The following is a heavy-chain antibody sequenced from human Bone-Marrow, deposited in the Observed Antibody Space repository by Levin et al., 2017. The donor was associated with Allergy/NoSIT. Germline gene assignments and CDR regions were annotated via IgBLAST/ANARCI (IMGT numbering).Heavy chain of an antibody. V-gene: IGHV3-23*01. CDR3: AKEGCSGGSCYWGPLDY. J-gene: IGHJ4*02. D-gene: IGHD2-15*01. CDR1: GFTFSRYA. CDR2: ISGSGGGGT. Sequence: GESLKISCAASGFTFSRYAMSWVRQAPGKGLEWVSAISGSGGGGTYYADSVKGRFTISRDNSRNTVFLEMNSLRVEDTAIYYCAKEGCSGGSCYWGPLDYWGQGTLVTVSS.